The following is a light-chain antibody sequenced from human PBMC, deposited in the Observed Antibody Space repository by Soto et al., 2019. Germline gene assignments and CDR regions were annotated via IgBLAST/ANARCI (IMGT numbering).Light chain of an antibody. CDR1: SSNIGTGYA. V-gene: IGLV1-40*01. CDR3: QSYDSSLSGGV. Sequence: QTVVTQPPSVSGAPGQRVTISCTGSSSNIGTGYAVHWYQQVPGTAPKLLIYGNNYRPSGVPDRFSGSKSGTSASLAITGLQADDEADYYCQSYDSSLSGGVFGGGTKLTVL. J-gene: IGLJ3*02. CDR2: GNN.